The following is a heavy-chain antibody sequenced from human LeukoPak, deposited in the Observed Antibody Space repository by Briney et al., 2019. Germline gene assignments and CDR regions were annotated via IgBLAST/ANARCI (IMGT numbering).Heavy chain of an antibody. CDR3: ARDSAYYYDSSGYYYGSIGNWFDP. D-gene: IGHD3-22*01. CDR2: INPNSGGT. Sequence: ASVTVSCKASGYTFTGYYMHWVRQAPGQGLEWMGWINPNSGGTNYAQRFQGRVTMTRDTSINTAYMELSRLRSDDTAVYYCARDSAYYYDSSGYYYGSIGNWFDPWGQGTLVTVSS. J-gene: IGHJ5*02. CDR1: GYTFTGYY. V-gene: IGHV1-2*02.